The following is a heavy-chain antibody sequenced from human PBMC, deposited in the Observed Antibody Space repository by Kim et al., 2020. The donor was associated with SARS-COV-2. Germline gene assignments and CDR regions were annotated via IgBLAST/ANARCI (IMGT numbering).Heavy chain of an antibody. J-gene: IGHJ4*02. Sequence: SETLSLTCAVYGGSFSGYYWSWIRQSPGKGLEWIGEINHSGSTNYNPSLKSRVTISVDTSKNQFSLRLSSVTAADTAVYYFAKGVGDYWGQGTLVTVSS. CDR3: AKGVGDY. D-gene: IGHD1-26*01. V-gene: IGHV4-34*01. CDR2: INHSGST. CDR1: GGSFSGYY.